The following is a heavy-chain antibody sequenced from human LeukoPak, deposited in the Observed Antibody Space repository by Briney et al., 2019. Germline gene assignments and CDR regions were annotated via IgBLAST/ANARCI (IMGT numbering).Heavy chain of an antibody. J-gene: IGHJ4*02. V-gene: IGHV3-66*01. D-gene: IGHD1-26*01. Sequence: VGSLRLSCTASEFTVSSNYMSWVRQAPGKGLEWVSFIYSGGNTYYADSVKGRFTISRDTSRNTLFLQMNGLRAEDTAVYYCARSGNYLWRGHFDYWGQGTLVTVSS. CDR3: ARSGNYLWRGHFDY. CDR2: IYSGGNT. CDR1: EFTVSSNY.